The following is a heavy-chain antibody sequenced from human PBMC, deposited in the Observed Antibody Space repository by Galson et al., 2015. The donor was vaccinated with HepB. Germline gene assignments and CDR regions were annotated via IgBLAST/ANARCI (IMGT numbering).Heavy chain of an antibody. D-gene: IGHD3-10*01. CDR1: GFTFSSYA. V-gene: IGHV3-23*01. CDR2: ISGSGSNT. CDR3: AKDRLVRAIFVSGVHEY. Sequence: SLRLSCAVSGFTFSSYAMSWVRQAPGKGLEWVSSISGSGSNTYYADSVKGRFTISRDNSNNSLYLQMNSLRVDDTAVYYCAKDRLVRAIFVSGVHEYRGQGRLVTVDS. J-gene: IGHJ4*02.